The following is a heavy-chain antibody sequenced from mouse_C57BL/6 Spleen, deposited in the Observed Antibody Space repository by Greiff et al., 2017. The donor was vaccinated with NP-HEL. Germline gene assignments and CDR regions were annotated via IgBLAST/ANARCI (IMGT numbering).Heavy chain of an antibody. CDR1: GYTFTSYT. CDR2: INPSSGYT. V-gene: IGHV1-4*01. J-gene: IGHJ3*01. Sequence: VKLQQSGAELARPGASVKMSCKASGYTFTSYTMHWVKQRPGQGLEWIGYINPSSGYTKYNQKFKDKATLTADKSSSTAYMQLSSLTSEDSAVYYCARITTVVEETWFAYWGQGTLVTVSA. D-gene: IGHD1-1*01. CDR3: ARITTVVEETWFAY.